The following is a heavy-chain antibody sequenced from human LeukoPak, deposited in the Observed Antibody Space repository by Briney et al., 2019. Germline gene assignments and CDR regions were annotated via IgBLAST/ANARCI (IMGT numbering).Heavy chain of an antibody. V-gene: IGHV3-53*01. Sequence: PGGSLRLSCAAPGFTFSSNYMSWVRQAPGKGLEWVSVIYSGGSTYYADSVKGRFTISRDNSKNTLYLQINSLRAEDTAVYYCASNHMAAAGTEDDYGGQGTLAAV. CDR3: ASNHMAAAGTEDDY. CDR2: IYSGGST. J-gene: IGHJ4*02. CDR1: GFTFSSNY. D-gene: IGHD6-13*01.